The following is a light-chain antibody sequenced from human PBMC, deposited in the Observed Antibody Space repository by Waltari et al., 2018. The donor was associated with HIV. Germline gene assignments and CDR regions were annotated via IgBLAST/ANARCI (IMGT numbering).Light chain of an antibody. CDR3: QQYYSTPPT. V-gene: IGKV4-1*01. CDR2: WAS. CDR1: QSLLYTSNSKNY. Sequence: DIVMTQSPDPLAVSLGERASINCKSSQSLLYTSNSKNYLAWYQQRPGQPLKLLIYWASIRESGVPDRFSGGGSGTDFTLTISSLQAEDVAVYYCQQYYSTPPTFGQGTKLEIK. J-gene: IGKJ2*01.